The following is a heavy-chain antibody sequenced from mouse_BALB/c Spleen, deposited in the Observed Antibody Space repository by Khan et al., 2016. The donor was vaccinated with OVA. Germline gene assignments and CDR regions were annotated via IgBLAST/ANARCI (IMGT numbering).Heavy chain of an antibody. CDR3: AKDGFAY. Sequence: EVELVESGGGLVQPGGSRKLSCAASGYTFIDYGMAWVRQTPGKGHEWIAFISSVAYCIYYADTVTGRFTISRENAKHTLYLEMSSLRSDDTAIYYGAKDGFAYWGQGTLVTVSA. CDR2: ISSVAYCI. J-gene: IGHJ3*01. V-gene: IGHV5-15*02. CDR1: GYTFIDYG.